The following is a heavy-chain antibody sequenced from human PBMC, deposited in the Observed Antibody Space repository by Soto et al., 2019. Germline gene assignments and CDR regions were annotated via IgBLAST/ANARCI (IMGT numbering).Heavy chain of an antibody. Sequence: QVQLVQSGAEVKKPGASVKVSCKASGYTFTNFGISWVRQAPGQGLEWMGWISAYNGNTNYAQKFQGRVTMTTDTPRSTAYRGGRSVRFDDPAVFYWARGGTPIDSGGQGTLVTVSS. D-gene: IGHD3-16*01. J-gene: IGHJ4*02. CDR2: ISAYNGNT. V-gene: IGHV1-18*01. CDR3: ARGGTPIDS. CDR1: GYTFTNFG.